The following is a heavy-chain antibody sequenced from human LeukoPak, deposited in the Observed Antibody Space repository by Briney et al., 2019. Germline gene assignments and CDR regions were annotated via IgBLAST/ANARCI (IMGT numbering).Heavy chain of an antibody. D-gene: IGHD5-18*01. CDR3: AKDRIQLWEYFDY. J-gene: IGHJ4*02. Sequence: PGGSLRLSCAASGFTFSSYWVHWVRQAPGKGLVWVLRVNSDESITTYADSVKGRFTISRDNSKNTLYLQMNSLRAEDTAVYYCAKDRIQLWEYFDYWGQGTLVTVSS. CDR1: GFTFSSYW. CDR2: VNSDESIT. V-gene: IGHV3-74*01.